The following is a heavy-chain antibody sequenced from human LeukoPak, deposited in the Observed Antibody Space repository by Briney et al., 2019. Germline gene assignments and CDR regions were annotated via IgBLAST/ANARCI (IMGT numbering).Heavy chain of an antibody. CDR1: GGSFSGYY. Sequence: PSETLSLTCAVYGGSFSGYYWSWIRQPPGKGLEWIGEINHSGSTNYNPSLKSRVTISVDTSKNQFSLKLSSVTAADTAVYYCARGQTVTPRYWGQGTLVTVSS. CDR2: INHSGST. J-gene: IGHJ4*02. CDR3: ARGQTVTPRY. D-gene: IGHD4-17*01. V-gene: IGHV4-34*01.